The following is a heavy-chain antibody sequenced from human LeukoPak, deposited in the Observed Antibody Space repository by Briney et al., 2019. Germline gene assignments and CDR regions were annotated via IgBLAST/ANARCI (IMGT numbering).Heavy chain of an antibody. CDR2: IYTSGST. CDR1: VGSISSYY. CDR3: ARGGATVLAFDV. V-gene: IGHV4-4*07. Sequence: SETLSLTCIVSVGSISSYYWSWLRQPAGEGLEWIGCIYTSGSTNYYPSLKSRVAMSVDTSKNQFSLKLSSVTAADTAVYYCARGGATVLAFDVWGQGTVVTVSS. D-gene: IGHD4-11*01. J-gene: IGHJ3*01.